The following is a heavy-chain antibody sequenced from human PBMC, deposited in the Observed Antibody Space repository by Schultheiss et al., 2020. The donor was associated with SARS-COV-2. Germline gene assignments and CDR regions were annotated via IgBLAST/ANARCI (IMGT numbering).Heavy chain of an antibody. CDR2: IYYSGST. J-gene: IGHJ6*02. D-gene: IGHD6-19*01. Sequence: GSLRLSCTVSGGSISSYYWSWIRQPPGKGLGWIGYIYYSGSTNYNPSLKSRVTISVDKSKNQFSLKLSSVTAADTAVYYCARDYSSGSRYYYGMDVWGQGTTVTVSS. V-gene: IGHV4-59*12. CDR3: ARDYSSGSRYYYGMDV. CDR1: GGSISSYY.